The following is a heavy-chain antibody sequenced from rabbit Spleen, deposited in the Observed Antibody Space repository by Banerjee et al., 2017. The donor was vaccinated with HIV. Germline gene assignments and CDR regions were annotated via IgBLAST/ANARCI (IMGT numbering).Heavy chain of an antibody. CDR1: GVSFSDKDV. CDR2: IYNGDGST. CDR3: ARLGHADYPYAYGLKL. Sequence: EQLEESGGGLVKPEGSLTLTCKASGVSFSDKDVMCWVRQAPGKGLEWIACIYNGDGSTYYASWAKGRFTISKTSSTTVTLQMTSLTAADTATYFCARLGHADYPYAYGLKLWGPGTLVTVS. J-gene: IGHJ4*01. D-gene: IGHD6-1*01. V-gene: IGHV1S45*01.